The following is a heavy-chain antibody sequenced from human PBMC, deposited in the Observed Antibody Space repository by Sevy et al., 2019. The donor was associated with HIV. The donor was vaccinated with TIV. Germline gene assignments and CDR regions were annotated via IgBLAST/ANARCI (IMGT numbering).Heavy chain of an antibody. D-gene: IGHD2-2*01. CDR2: IYYSGST. Sequence: SETLSLTCTVSGDSISNDYWSWIRQPPGKGLEWIGYIYYSGSTNYNPSLKSRVTISLDTSKNQFSLKLSSVTAADTAVYYCARGGHRIYCSSTSCPNNWFDPWGQGTLVTVSS. CDR3: ARGGHRIYCSSTSCPNNWFDP. CDR1: GDSISNDY. V-gene: IGHV4-59*01. J-gene: IGHJ5*02.